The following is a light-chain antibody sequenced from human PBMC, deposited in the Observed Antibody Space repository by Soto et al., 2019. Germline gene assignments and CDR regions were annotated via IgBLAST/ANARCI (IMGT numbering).Light chain of an antibody. J-gene: IGKJ1*01. CDR2: AAS. CDR1: QDIRNE. Sequence: IQMTQSPSSLSASVGDTVTITCRASQDIRNELGWYQQKPGTAPKFLIYAASSLHSGVPPRFSGSGSGTHFTLTISGPQPEDFATYYCLQERGYPRTFGQGPKVDIK. CDR3: LQERGYPRT. V-gene: IGKV1-6*02.